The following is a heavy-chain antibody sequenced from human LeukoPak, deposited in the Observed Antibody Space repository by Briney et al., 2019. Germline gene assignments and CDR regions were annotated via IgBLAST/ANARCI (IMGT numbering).Heavy chain of an antibody. CDR3: ARVAVAGNFDY. D-gene: IGHD6-19*01. V-gene: IGHV3-33*01. CDR1: GFTFSSYG. Sequence: PGGSLRLSCATSGFTFSSYGMHWVRQAPGKGLEWVAVIWYDGSNKYYADSVKGRFTISRDNSKNTLYLQMNSLRAEDTAVYYCARVAVAGNFDYWGQGTLVTVSS. J-gene: IGHJ4*02. CDR2: IWYDGSNK.